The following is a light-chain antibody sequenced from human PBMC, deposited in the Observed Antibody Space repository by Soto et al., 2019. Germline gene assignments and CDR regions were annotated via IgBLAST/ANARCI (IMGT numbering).Light chain of an antibody. CDR2: GAS. J-gene: IGKJ1*01. V-gene: IGKV3-20*01. Sequence: ESVLTQSPGTLSLSPGERATLSCRASQSVSSNSLAWYQQKPGQAPRLLIYGASSRATGTPDRFSGGGSGTDFTLTISRLEPEAFSVYYCQQFGGSPPSWTFGQGNKVEI. CDR3: QQFGGSPPSWT. CDR1: QSVSSNS.